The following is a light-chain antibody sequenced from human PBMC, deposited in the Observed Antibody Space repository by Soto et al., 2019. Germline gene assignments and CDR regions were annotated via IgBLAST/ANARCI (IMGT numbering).Light chain of an antibody. CDR3: QQHGQWPIT. J-gene: IGKJ5*01. V-gene: IGKV3D-15*01. CDR2: GIS. CDR1: QSVNSN. Sequence: EIVMTQSPATLSVSPGERATLSCRASQSVNSNYLAWYQQKPGQAPRLLIYGISKRATDIPDRFSGSGSGTEFTLTISSXQPEDFATYYCQQHGQWPITFGQGTRLEIK.